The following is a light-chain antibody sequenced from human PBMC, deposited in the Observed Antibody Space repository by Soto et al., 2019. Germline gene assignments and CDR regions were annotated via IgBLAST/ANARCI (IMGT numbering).Light chain of an antibody. V-gene: IGLV2-14*01. CDR1: SSDVGGYNY. J-gene: IGLJ1*01. Sequence: QSVLTQPASVSGSPGQSITISCTGTSSDVGGYNYVSWYQQHPGKAPKLMIYEVSNRPSGVSNRFSGSKSGNTASLTISGLQAEDEADYYCSSYTSSSTLHVFGTATQLTVL. CDR2: EVS. CDR3: SSYTSSSTLHV.